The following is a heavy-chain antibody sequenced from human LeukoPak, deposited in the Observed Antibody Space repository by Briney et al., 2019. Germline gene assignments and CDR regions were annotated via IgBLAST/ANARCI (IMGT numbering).Heavy chain of an antibody. D-gene: IGHD4-17*01. J-gene: IGHJ4*02. Sequence: GGSLRLSCAASGFTFSTFGMNWVRQAPGKGLEWVSSISSSSSYIYYADSVKGRFTISRDNAKNSLYLQMNSLRAEDTAVYYCARDPADYGDHGDYWGQGTLVTVSS. CDR3: ARDPADYGDHGDY. V-gene: IGHV3-21*01. CDR1: GFTFSTFG. CDR2: ISSSSSYI.